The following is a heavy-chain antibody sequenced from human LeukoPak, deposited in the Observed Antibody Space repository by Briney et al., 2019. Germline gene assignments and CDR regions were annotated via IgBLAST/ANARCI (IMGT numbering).Heavy chain of an antibody. CDR1: GGSISSNDYY. V-gene: IGHV4-39*07. CDR2: INYSGST. Sequence: SETLSLTCTVSGGSISSNDYYWGWIRQPPGKGLEWIGSINYSGSTYYNPSLKSRSTVSVDTSKNQFSLKLSSVTAVDTAVYYCARGLYSGSYYPGGAFDIWGQGTMVTVSS. CDR3: ARGLYSGSYYPGGAFDI. D-gene: IGHD1-26*01. J-gene: IGHJ3*02.